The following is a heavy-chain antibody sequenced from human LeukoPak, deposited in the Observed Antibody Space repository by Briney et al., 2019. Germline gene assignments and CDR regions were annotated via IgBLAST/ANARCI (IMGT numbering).Heavy chain of an antibody. CDR2: INSDGSIT. CDR3: AKVVGTGTTPTDY. J-gene: IGHJ4*02. V-gene: IGHV3-74*01. D-gene: IGHD1-1*01. CDR1: GFTFSAYW. Sequence: GGSLRLSCAASGFTFSAYWMHWVRQGPGRGLVWVSRINSDGSITRYEDSVKGRFTISRDNSKNTLSLQMNSLRAEDTAVYYCAKVVGTGTTPTDYWGQGTLVTVSS.